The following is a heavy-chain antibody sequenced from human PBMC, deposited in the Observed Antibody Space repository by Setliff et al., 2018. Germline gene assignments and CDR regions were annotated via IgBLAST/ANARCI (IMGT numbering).Heavy chain of an antibody. CDR3: GRGFSRIEGWGNWFDP. Sequence: SETLSLTCTVSGGSVSNSGFFWGWLRQAPGKGLEWIGNIYDSGGSNYNASLKSRLIITRDTSKNQISLKLTSVTAADTAVYYCGRGFSRIEGWGNWFDPWGQGILVTVSS. V-gene: IGHV4-39*01. J-gene: IGHJ5*02. CDR2: IYDSGGS. CDR1: GGSVSNSGFF. D-gene: IGHD2-15*01.